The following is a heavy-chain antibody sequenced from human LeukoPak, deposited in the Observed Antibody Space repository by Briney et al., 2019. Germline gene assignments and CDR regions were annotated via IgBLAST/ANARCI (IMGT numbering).Heavy chain of an antibody. V-gene: IGHV3-7*01. CDR1: GFTFNKYW. CDR3: ARDSSIAVAGRIDY. Sequence: GGSLRLSCAASGFTFNKYWMSWVRQAPGKGLEWVANIKKDGSEENYVSSVKGRFTVSRDNSKNTLYLQMNSLRAEDTAVYYCARDSSIAVAGRIDYWGQGTLVTVSS. J-gene: IGHJ4*02. D-gene: IGHD6-19*01. CDR2: IKKDGSEE.